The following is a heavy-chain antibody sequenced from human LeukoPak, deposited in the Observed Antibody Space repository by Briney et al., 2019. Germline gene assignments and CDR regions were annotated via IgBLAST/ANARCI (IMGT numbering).Heavy chain of an antibody. D-gene: IGHD5-12*01. V-gene: IGHV3-48*01. CDR3: AKAGVATISRYYYYYMDV. J-gene: IGHJ6*03. CDR1: GFTFSSYR. Sequence: AGGSLRLSCAASGFTFSSYRMNWVRQAPGKGLEWVSYISSSSSTIYYADSVKGRFTISRDNSKNTLYLQMNSLRAEDTAVYYCAKAGVATISRYYYYYMDVWGKGTTVTVSS. CDR2: ISSSSSTI.